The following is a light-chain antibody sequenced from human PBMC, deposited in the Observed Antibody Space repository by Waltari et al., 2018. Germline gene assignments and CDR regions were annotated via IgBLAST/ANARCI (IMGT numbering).Light chain of an antibody. CDR2: EDS. CDR3: CSYAGSSTVL. J-gene: IGLJ2*01. V-gene: IGLV2-23*01. CDR1: SSDVGSYNL. Sequence: QSALTQPASVSGSPGQSITISCTGTSSDVGSYNLISWYQQRPGKVPKLMIYEDSKRPSGISNRFSGSKSGNTASLTISGLQAEDEADYYCCSYAGSSTVLFGGGTKVTVL.